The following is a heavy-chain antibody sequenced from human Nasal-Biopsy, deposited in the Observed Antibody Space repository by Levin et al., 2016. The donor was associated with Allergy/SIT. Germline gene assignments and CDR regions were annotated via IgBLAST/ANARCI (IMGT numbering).Heavy chain of an antibody. CDR2: IWDDGSNK. J-gene: IGHJ4*02. V-gene: IGHV3-33*08. D-gene: IGHD2-21*01. Sequence: GESLKISCAASGFTFSRYGMHWVRQAPGKGLQWVALIWDDGSNKYYADSVKGRFTISRDNARNSLYLQMNSLRAEDTAMYYCSRGHVAYWGQGTLVTVSS. CDR3: SRGHVAY. CDR1: GFTFSRYG.